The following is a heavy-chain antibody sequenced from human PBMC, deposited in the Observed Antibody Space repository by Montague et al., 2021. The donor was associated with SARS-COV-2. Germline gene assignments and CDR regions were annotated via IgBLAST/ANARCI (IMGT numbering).Heavy chain of an antibody. J-gene: IGHJ6*02. D-gene: IGHD3-22*01. CDR3: ARQVAGSYFSYGVDV. V-gene: IGHV4-59*12. CDR2: IFYTGST. CDR1: GDSIKTYY. Sequence: SETLSLTCIVSGDSIKTYYWNWIRQPPGKGLEWLGSIFYTGSTNYNPSLKSRVTISLDTSKNQFFLKVTSVTAADTAVYYCARQVAGSYFSYGVDVWGQGTTVTVSS.